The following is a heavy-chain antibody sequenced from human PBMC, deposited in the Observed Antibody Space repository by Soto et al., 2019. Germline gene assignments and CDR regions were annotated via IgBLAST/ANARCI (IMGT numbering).Heavy chain of an antibody. V-gene: IGHV3-9*01. CDR2: ISWNSGSI. CDR3: ATWESGTYH. D-gene: IGHD3-3*01. Sequence: GGSLRLSCAASGFTFDDYAMHWVRQAPGKGLEWVSGISWNSGSIGYADSVKGRFTISRDNAKNSLYLQMNSLRAEDTALHYCATWESGTYHWGQGTLVTVSS. J-gene: IGHJ5*02. CDR1: GFTFDDYA.